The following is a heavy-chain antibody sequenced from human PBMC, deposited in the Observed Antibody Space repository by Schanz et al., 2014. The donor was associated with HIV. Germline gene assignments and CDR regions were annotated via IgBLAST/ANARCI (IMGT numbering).Heavy chain of an antibody. J-gene: IGHJ5*02. CDR3: ARSRYRLHWLDA. CDR2: ISGSSIT. D-gene: IGHD2-2*02. Sequence: EVQLAESGGGLVKPGGSLRLSCAASGFYFGRYAMTWVRQTPDKGLEWVSAISGSSITYSADSVKGRFTISRDNSKNTLYLQMNSLRAEDTAVYYCARSRYRLHWLDAWGQGTLVTVSS. CDR1: GFYFGRYA. V-gene: IGHV3-23*04.